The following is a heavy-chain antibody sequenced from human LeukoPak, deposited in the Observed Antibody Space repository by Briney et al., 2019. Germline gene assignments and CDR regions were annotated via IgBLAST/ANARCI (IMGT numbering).Heavy chain of an antibody. Sequence: SETLSLTCAVYGGSFSGYYWSWIRQPPGKGLEWIGEIDHSGSTNYNPSLKSRVTISVDTSKNQFSLKLSSVTAADTAVYYCARGVTYYDYVWGSYRYGPNFDYWGQGTLVTVSS. CDR2: IDHSGST. V-gene: IGHV4-34*01. CDR3: ARGVTYYDYVWGSYRYGPNFDY. D-gene: IGHD3-16*02. J-gene: IGHJ4*02. CDR1: GGSFSGYY.